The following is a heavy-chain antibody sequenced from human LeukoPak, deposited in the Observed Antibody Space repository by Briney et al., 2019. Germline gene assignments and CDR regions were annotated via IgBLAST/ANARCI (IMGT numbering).Heavy chain of an antibody. Sequence: GSLRLSCAASGFTFSSYWMSWVRQAPGKGLEWVANIKQDGSEKYYVDSVKGRFTISRDNAKNSLYLQMNSLRAEDTAVYYCARDPWEPDYYFDYWGQGTLVTVSS. CDR1: GFTFSSYW. V-gene: IGHV3-7*01. CDR3: ARDPWEPDYYFDY. CDR2: IKQDGSEK. J-gene: IGHJ4*02. D-gene: IGHD1-26*01.